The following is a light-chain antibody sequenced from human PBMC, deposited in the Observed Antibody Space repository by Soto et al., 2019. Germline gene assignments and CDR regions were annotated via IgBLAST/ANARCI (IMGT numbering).Light chain of an antibody. V-gene: IGKV3-15*01. Sequence: EIVMTQSPDTLSVSPGEGATLSCRAIQSVSSNYLAWYQQKPGQAPRLLIYGASTRATGIPARFSGSGSGTEFTLTISSLQSEDFAVYYCQQYNNWPPWTFGQGTKVDIK. CDR1: QSVSSN. CDR2: GAS. J-gene: IGKJ1*01. CDR3: QQYNNWPPWT.